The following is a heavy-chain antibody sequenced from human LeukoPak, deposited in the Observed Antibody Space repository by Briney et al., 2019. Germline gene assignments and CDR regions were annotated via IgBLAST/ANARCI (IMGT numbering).Heavy chain of an antibody. V-gene: IGHV1-46*01. CDR3: ARVGGYYYGCGY. D-gene: IGHD3-22*01. J-gene: IGHJ4*02. CDR1: GYTFSIYN. CDR2: INPSGGT. Sequence: ASVKVSCKASGYTFSIYNMHWVRQAPGQGLEWMGIINPSGGTSYAQKLQGRITMTRDTSTSTLLMELSSLRSEDTAVYYCARVGGYYYGCGYWGQGPLVTVSS.